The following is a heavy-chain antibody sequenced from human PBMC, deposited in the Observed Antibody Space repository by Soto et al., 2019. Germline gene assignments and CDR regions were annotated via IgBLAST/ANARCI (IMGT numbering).Heavy chain of an antibody. Sequence: QVQLQESGPGLVKPSQTLSLTCTVSGGSISSGDYYWSWIRQPPGKGLEWIGYIYYSGSTYYNPSLKSRVTISVDTSKNQFSLKLSSVTAADKAVYYCARVLATITDCFDYWGQGTLVTVSS. V-gene: IGHV4-30-4*01. CDR3: ARVLATITDCFDY. D-gene: IGHD5-12*01. CDR1: GGSISSGDYY. CDR2: IYYSGST. J-gene: IGHJ4*02.